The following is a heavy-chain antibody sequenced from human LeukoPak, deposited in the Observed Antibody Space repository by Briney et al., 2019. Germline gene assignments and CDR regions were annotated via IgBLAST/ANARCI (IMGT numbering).Heavy chain of an antibody. Sequence: SQNLSLTCTVAGGSISSGSYYWSWIRQLAGKGLEWIGRIYISGSTSYNPSLKSRVTISVDTSKNQFSLKLSSVTAADTAVYYCARVYIASPGQFDPWGQGTLVTVSS. CDR2: IYISGST. V-gene: IGHV4-61*02. CDR1: GGSISSGSYY. CDR3: ARVYIASPGQFDP. J-gene: IGHJ5*02. D-gene: IGHD6-13*01.